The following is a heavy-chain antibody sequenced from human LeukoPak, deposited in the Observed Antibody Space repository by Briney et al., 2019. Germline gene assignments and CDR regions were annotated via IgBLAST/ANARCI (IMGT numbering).Heavy chain of an antibody. CDR2: IYPGDSDP. Sequence: GDPLKISCKGSGYSFTSYWIGWVRQMPGKGLEGMEIIYPGDSDPTYSPAFQGQVPFPANKSIRPPSLRWRRLKASDTAMYYCARLYLGGIDYWGEGTLVSVSS. J-gene: IGHJ4*02. D-gene: IGHD1-26*01. V-gene: IGHV5-51*01. CDR3: ARLYLGGIDY. CDR1: GYSFTSYW.